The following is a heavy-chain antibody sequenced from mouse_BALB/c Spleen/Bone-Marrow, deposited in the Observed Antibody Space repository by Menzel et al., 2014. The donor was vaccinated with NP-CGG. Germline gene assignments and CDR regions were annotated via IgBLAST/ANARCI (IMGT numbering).Heavy chain of an antibody. CDR2: ISNGGGST. V-gene: IGHV5-12*02. J-gene: IGHJ3*01. CDR3: ARHDGYRTWFAY. CDR1: GFTFSDYC. D-gene: IGHD2-3*01. Sequence: LQQSGGGLVQPGGSLKLSCATSGFTFSDYCMYWVRQTPEKRLEWVAYISNGGGSTYYPDTVKGRFTISRDNAKNTLYLQMSRLKSEDTAMYYCARHDGYRTWFAYWGQGTLVTVSA.